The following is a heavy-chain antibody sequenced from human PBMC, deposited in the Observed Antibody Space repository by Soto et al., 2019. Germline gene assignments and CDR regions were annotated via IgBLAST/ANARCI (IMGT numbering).Heavy chain of an antibody. CDR3: TRGPSGDKVEF. J-gene: IGHJ4*02. V-gene: IGHV4-30-4*08. D-gene: IGHD7-27*01. CDR2: IYEGGRT. Sequence: SETLSLTCTVSGGSVSSADWNWSWIRQSPGKGLEWIGHIYEGGRTYSNPSLMSRATISLDTSKNLFSLNLRSVTAADTAVYYCTRGPSGDKVEFWGQGLLVTVSS. CDR1: GGSVSSADWN.